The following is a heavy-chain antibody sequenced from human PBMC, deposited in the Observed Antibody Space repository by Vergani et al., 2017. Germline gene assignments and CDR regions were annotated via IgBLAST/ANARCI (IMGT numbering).Heavy chain of an antibody. CDR1: GFIFSDHY. J-gene: IGHJ3*02. CDR3: VRVKGSNWNDHLYDI. Sequence: EVQMVDSGGGLVKPGGSLRLSCAASGFIFSDHYMDWVRQAPGKGLEWVGRIRNKANDYTTQYAASVKGRFTISRDDSKSYLYLQMNSLQTEDTALYYCVRVKGSNWNDHLYDIWGQGTLVTVSS. CDR2: IRNKANDYTT. V-gene: IGHV3-72*01. D-gene: IGHD1-1*01.